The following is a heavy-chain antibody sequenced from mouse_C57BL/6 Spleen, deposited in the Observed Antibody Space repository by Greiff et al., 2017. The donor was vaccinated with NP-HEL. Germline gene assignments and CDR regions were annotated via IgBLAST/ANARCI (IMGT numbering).Heavy chain of an antibody. J-gene: IGHJ4*01. CDR2: IYPGDGDT. D-gene: IGHD1-1*01. CDR3: ASQKGYYYGSSYAMDY. Sequence: QVQLQQSGPELVKPGASVKISCKASGYAFSSSWMNWVKQRPGKGLEWIGRIYPGDGDTNYNGKFKGKATLTADKSSSTAYMQLSSLTSEDSAVYFCASQKGYYYGSSYAMDYWGQGTSVTVSS. CDR1: GYAFSSSW. V-gene: IGHV1-82*01.